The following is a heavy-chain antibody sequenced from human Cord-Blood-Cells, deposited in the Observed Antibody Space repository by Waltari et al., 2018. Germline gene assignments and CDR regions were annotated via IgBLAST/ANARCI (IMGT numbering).Heavy chain of an antibody. CDR2: ISSSSSYI. CDR1: GFTFRSYS. V-gene: IGHV3-21*01. CDR3: ARDSSSSSNWFDP. Sequence: EVQLVESGGGLVKPGGSLRLPCEASGFTFRSYSLNWVRPAPGKGLEWVSSISSSSSYIYYADSVKGRFTISRDNAKNSLYLQMNSLRAEDTAVYYCARDSSSSSNWFDPWGQGTLVTVSS. D-gene: IGHD6-13*01. J-gene: IGHJ5*02.